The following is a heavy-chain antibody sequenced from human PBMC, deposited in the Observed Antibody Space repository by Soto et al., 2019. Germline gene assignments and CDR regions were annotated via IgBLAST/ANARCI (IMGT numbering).Heavy chain of an antibody. CDR3: VTGDHIVR. V-gene: IGHV1-2*02. J-gene: IGHJ4*02. CDR2: INPKTGDT. Sequence: QMQLVQSGAEARKPGASVKVSCKTSGYTFTGYYLNWVRQAPGRGLEWVGWINPKTGDTNNAQKFQGRVTMTTDTSISTGYIELSGLKSDDTTVDDCVTGDHIVRWGQGTRVTVSS. D-gene: IGHD6-6*01. CDR1: GYTFTGYY.